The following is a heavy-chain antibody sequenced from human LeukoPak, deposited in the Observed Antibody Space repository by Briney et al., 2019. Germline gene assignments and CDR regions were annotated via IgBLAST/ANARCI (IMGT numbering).Heavy chain of an antibody. D-gene: IGHD2-2*01. V-gene: IGHV4-31*01. CDR1: GASTTNDDYY. Sequence: SQTLSLTCTVSGASTTNDDYYWSWVRQHPGEGLGWIGYIYFSGRTYFNPTLKSQASVSVDTSKSQSSLRLTSVTAADTAVYYCARRAPFSNWFDPWGQGTLVIVSS. CDR3: ARRAPFSNWFDP. J-gene: IGHJ5*02. CDR2: IYFSGRT.